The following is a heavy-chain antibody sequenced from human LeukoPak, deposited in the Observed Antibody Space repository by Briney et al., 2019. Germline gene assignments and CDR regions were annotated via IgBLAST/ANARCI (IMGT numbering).Heavy chain of an antibody. CDR1: GFTFSSYS. Sequence: GGSLRLSCAASGFTFSSYSMNWVRQAPGKGLEWVSSISSSSSYICYADSVKGRFTISRDNAKNSLYLQMNSLRAEDTAVYYCARAGELYYDSSGYYRYFDYWGQGTLVTVSS. CDR2: ISSSSSYI. D-gene: IGHD3-22*01. CDR3: ARAGELYYDSSGYYRYFDY. V-gene: IGHV3-21*01. J-gene: IGHJ4*02.